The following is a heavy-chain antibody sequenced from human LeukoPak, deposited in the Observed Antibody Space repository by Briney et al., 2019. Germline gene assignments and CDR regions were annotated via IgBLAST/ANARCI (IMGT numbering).Heavy chain of an antibody. CDR1: GFTFSDYS. CDR2: IRSSGNTI. Sequence: PGGSLRLSCAASGFTFSDYSMSWIRQAPGKGLEWVSYIRSSGNTIYYADSVKGRFTISRDNAKNSLYLQMNSLRAEDTAMYYCARLPGDSTIYDLWGQGTLVTVSS. CDR3: ARLPGDSTIYDL. J-gene: IGHJ5*02. D-gene: IGHD5/OR15-5a*01. V-gene: IGHV3-11*04.